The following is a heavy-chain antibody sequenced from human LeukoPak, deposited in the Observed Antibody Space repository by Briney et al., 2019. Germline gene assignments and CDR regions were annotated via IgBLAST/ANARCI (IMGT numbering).Heavy chain of an antibody. D-gene: IGHD2-15*01. Sequence: PGGSLRLSCAASGFTFSSYAMSWARQAPGKGLEWVSAISGSGGSTYYADSVKGRFTISRDNSKNTLYLQMNSLRAEDTAVYYCAKDIRRDIVVVVAAGGDYWGQGTLVTVSS. J-gene: IGHJ4*02. CDR3: AKDIRRDIVVVVAAGGDY. CDR1: GFTFSSYA. CDR2: ISGSGGST. V-gene: IGHV3-23*01.